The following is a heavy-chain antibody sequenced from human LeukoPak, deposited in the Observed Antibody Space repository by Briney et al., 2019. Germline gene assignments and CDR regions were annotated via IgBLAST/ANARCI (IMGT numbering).Heavy chain of an antibody. D-gene: IGHD6-13*01. V-gene: IGHV1-69*06. CDR3: ARAAAGKGGVDY. CDR2: IIPIFGTA. CDR1: GYTFTSYA. Sequence: SVKVSCKASGYTFTSYAMNWVRQAPGQGLEWMGGIIPIFGTANYAQKFQGRVTITADKSTSTAYMELSSLRSEDTAVYYCARAAAGKGGVDYWGQGTLVTVSS. J-gene: IGHJ4*02.